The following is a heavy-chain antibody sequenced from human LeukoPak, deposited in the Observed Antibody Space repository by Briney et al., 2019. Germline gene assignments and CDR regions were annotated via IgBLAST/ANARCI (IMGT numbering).Heavy chain of an antibody. CDR3: VGIIAVAGTGY. Sequence: PGRSRRLSCAASGFTFDDYAMHWVRQAPGKGLEWVSGISWNSGSIGYADSVKGRFTISRDNAKNSLYLQMNSLRAEDTALYYCVGIIAVAGTGYWGQGTLVTVSS. CDR2: ISWNSGSI. J-gene: IGHJ4*02. V-gene: IGHV3-9*01. CDR1: GFTFDDYA. D-gene: IGHD6-19*01.